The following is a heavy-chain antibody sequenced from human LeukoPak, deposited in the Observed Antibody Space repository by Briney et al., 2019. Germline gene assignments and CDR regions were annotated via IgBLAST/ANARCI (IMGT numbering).Heavy chain of an antibody. V-gene: IGHV3-30*18. CDR2: ISYDGSNK. D-gene: IGHD4-11*01. CDR3: AKDQHPTTVTLDY. J-gene: IGHJ4*02. Sequence: GGSLRPSCAASGFTFSSYGMHWVRQAPGKGLEWVAVISYDGSNKYYADSVKGRFTISRDNSKNTLYLQMNSLGAEDTAVYYCAKDQHPTTVTLDYWGQGTLVTVSS. CDR1: GFTFSSYG.